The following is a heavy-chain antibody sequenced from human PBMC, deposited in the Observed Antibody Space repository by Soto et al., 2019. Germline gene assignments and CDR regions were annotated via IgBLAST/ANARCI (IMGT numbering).Heavy chain of an antibody. CDR1: AFSLSEAW. CDR2: VQSKATGGTA. CDR3: SASFATGGAFDI. Sequence: EAQLAESGGGLVEPGGSLRLSCEGSAFSLSEAWGSWFRQPPGKGLEWVGLVQSKATGGTAVYAAPVKDRFTVSRDDSRNTLYLQMNSLNADDSAVYYCSASFATGGAFDIWGQGTMVTVSS. J-gene: IGHJ3*02. D-gene: IGHD7-27*01. V-gene: IGHV3-15*05.